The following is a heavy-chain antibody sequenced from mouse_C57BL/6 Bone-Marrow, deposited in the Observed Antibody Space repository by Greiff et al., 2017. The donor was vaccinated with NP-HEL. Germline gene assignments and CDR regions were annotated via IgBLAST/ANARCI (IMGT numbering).Heavy chain of an antibody. CDR3: ARRGGSSYYAMDY. CDR2: ISNGGGST. Sequence: EVQGVESGGGLVQPGGSLKLSCAASGFTFSDYYMYWVRQTPEKRLEWVAYISNGGGSTYYPDTVKGRFTISRDNAKNTLYLQMSRLKSEDTAMYYCARRGGSSYYAMDYWGQGTSVTVSS. CDR1: GFTFSDYY. J-gene: IGHJ4*01. V-gene: IGHV5-12*01. D-gene: IGHD1-1*01.